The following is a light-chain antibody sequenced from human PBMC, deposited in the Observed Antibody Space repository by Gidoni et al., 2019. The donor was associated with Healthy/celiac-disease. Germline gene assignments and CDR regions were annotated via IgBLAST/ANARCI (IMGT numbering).Light chain of an antibody. CDR2: EVS. J-gene: IGLJ1*01. Sequence: QSALTQPASESGTPGQSVTIPCTGTSSDVGDYNYVDWYQHHPGKAPKLLIYEVSNLHSGVPDRFSGSKSGNTASLTISGLQAEDEADYYCSSYTSSSTGRVFGTGTKVTVL. CDR3: SSYTSSSTGRV. CDR1: SSDVGDYNY. V-gene: IGLV2-14*01.